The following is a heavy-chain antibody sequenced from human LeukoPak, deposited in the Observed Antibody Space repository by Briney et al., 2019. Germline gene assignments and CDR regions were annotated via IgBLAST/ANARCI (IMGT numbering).Heavy chain of an antibody. Sequence: SETLSLTCAVYGGSFSGYYWSWIRQPPGKGLEWIGEINHSGSTNYNPSLKSRVTISVDTSKNQFSLKLSSVTAADTAVYYCAAMVTAIQVFDYWGQGTLVTVSS. V-gene: IGHV4-34*01. CDR3: AAMVTAIQVFDY. J-gene: IGHJ4*02. D-gene: IGHD2-21*02. CDR1: GGSFSGYY. CDR2: INHSGST.